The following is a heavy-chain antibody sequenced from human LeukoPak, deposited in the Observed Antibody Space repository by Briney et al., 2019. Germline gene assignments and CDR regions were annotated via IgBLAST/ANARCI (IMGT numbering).Heavy chain of an antibody. Sequence: PSQTLSLTCAVSGGSISSGGYSWSWIRQPPGKGLEWIGYIYHSGSTYYNPSLKSRVTISVDRSKNQFSLKLSSVTAADTAVYYCARTAAAGISVSAFDIWGQGTMVTVSS. CDR3: ARTAAAGISVSAFDI. D-gene: IGHD6-13*01. CDR1: GGSISSGGYS. CDR2: IYHSGST. V-gene: IGHV4-30-2*01. J-gene: IGHJ3*02.